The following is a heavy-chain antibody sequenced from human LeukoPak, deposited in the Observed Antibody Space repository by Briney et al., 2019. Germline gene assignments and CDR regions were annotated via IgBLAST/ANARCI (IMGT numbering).Heavy chain of an antibody. CDR2: INPNSGGT. Sequence: ASVKVSCKASGYTFTGYYMHWVRQAPGQGLEWMGWINPNSGGTNYAQKFQGRVTMTRDTSISTAYMELSRLRSDDTAVYYCATRALRSGELSPLDYWGQGTLVTVSS. CDR1: GYTFTGYY. J-gene: IGHJ4*02. D-gene: IGHD3-16*02. V-gene: IGHV1-2*02. CDR3: ATRALRSGELSPLDY.